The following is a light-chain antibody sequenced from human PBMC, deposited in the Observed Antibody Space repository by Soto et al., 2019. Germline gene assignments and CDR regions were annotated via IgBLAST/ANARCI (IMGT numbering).Light chain of an antibody. Sequence: EIVLTQSPGTLSLSPGERATLSCRASQTVGNNYLAWYQQKPGQAPRLLIDDASNRATGIPDRFSGTGSGTDFTRTISRLEPEDFAVYYCHQCATSPLTFGGGTKVEIK. CDR1: QTVGNNY. V-gene: IGKV3-20*01. CDR3: HQCATSPLT. CDR2: DAS. J-gene: IGKJ4*01.